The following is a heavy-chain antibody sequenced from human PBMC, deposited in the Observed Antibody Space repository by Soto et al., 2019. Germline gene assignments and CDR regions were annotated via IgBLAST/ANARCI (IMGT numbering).Heavy chain of an antibody. CDR3: AKDRAVMDTAMVFDDY. J-gene: IGHJ4*02. V-gene: IGHV3-23*01. CDR2: ISGSGGST. CDR1: GFTFSSYA. Sequence: AGGSLRLSCAASGFTFSSYAMSWVRQAPGKGLEWVSAISGSGGSTYYADSVKGRFTISRDNSKNTLYLQMNSLRAEDTAVYYCAKDRAVMDTAMVFDDYWGQGTLVTVSS. D-gene: IGHD5-18*01.